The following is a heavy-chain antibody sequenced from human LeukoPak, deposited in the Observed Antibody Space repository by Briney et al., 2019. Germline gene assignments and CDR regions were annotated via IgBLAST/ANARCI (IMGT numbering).Heavy chain of an antibody. CDR3: ARGESYSSSCLVDY. Sequence: GSSVKVSCKASGGTLSSYAISWVRQAPGQGLEWMGGIIPLFGTANYAQKFQGRDTITADKSTSTAYMELSSLRSEDTAVYYCARGESYSSSCLVDYWGQGTLVTVSS. V-gene: IGHV1-69*06. CDR1: GGTLSSYA. CDR2: IIPLFGTA. J-gene: IGHJ4*02. D-gene: IGHD6-13*01.